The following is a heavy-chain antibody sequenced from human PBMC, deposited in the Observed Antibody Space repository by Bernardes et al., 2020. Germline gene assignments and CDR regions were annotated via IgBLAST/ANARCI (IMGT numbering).Heavy chain of an antibody. D-gene: IGHD6-13*01. CDR2: IGGTGGST. Sequence: GGSLRLSCAASGFTFSSYAMSWVRQAPGKGLEWVSAIGGTGGSTYYADSVKGRFTISRDNSKNTLYLQMNSLRADDTAVYYCAKDPIAAAAPGWFDPWGQGTLVTVSS. J-gene: IGHJ5*02. CDR3: AKDPIAAAAPGWFDP. CDR1: GFTFSSYA. V-gene: IGHV3-23*01.